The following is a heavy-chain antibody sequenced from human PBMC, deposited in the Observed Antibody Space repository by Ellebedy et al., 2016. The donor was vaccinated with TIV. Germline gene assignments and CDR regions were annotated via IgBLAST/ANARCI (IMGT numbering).Heavy chain of an antibody. CDR2: ISSRGSPV. J-gene: IGHJ6*02. CDR1: GFSFSSYG. D-gene: IGHD6-19*01. CDR3: ARDQDTVALYGMDV. V-gene: IGHV3-48*03. Sequence: GESLKISXATSGFSFSSYGMNWVRQAPGKGLEWVAFISSRGSPVYYTDSVKGRFTISRDNAKNSLYLQMNSLRAEDSALYYCARDQDTVALYGMDVWGQGTTVTVSS.